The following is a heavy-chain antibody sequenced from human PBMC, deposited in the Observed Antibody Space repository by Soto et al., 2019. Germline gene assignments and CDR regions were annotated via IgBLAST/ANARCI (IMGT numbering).Heavy chain of an antibody. D-gene: IGHD3-10*01. Sequence: QVQLQEPGPGLVKPSETLSLTCTLSGDPITSGGFYWTWIRQHPAKGLEWIGYIYYSGVTYYNPSLKSRATISVDTSKNQFSLNLSSVSAADTAMYYCARDLRGRRSGRFDPWGQGTLVTVSS. J-gene: IGHJ5*02. CDR3: ARDLRGRRSGRFDP. CDR2: IYYSGVT. CDR1: GDPITSGGFY. V-gene: IGHV4-31*03.